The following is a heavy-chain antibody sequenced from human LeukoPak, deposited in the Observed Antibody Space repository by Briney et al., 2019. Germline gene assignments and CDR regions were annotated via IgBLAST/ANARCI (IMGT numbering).Heavy chain of an antibody. V-gene: IGHV1-18*01. CDR2: ISAYNGHT. D-gene: IGHD6-19*01. CDR3: AREEVRRAVAGCFDY. CDR1: RYTFTNYG. J-gene: IGHJ4*02. Sequence: ASVKVSCKASRYTFTNYGISWVRQAPGQGLEWMGWISAYNGHTNYAQKLQGRVIMTTDRSTSTAYMELRSLRSDDTAVYYCAREEVRRAVAGCFDYWGQGTLVTVSS.